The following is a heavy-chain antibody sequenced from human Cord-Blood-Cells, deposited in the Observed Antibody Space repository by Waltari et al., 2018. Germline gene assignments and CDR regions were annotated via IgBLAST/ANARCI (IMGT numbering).Heavy chain of an antibody. CDR3: ARQFMLRFGGVIGYYYGMDV. D-gene: IGHD3-16*01. CDR2: NYYSGST. J-gene: IGHJ6*02. Sequence: QLQLQESRPGLVTPPETLSPTTPVSRGPLSTSSYNWGSRRQPPGKGLEWIGSNYYSGSTYYNPSLKSRVTISVDTSKNQFSLKLSSVTAAETAVYYCARQFMLRFGGVIGYYYGMDVWGQGTTVSVSS. V-gene: IGHV4-39*01. CDR1: RGPLSTSSYN.